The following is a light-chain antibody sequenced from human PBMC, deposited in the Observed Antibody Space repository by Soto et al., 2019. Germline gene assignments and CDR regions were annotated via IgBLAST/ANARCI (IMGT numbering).Light chain of an antibody. CDR2: KAS. V-gene: IGKV1-5*03. J-gene: IGKJ1*01. CDR1: QSVSGW. Sequence: DIEITQKNATLSASVRETVTVTCRASQSVSGWLAWYQQRTGKAPKLLIYKASTLKSGVPSRLSGSGSGTEFTLTISSLQPDDFATYYCQHYDSYLEAFGQGAKVDI. CDR3: QHYDSYLEA.